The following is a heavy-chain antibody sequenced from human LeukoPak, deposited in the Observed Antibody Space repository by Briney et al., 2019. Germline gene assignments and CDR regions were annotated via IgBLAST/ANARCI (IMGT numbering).Heavy chain of an antibody. CDR1: GFTFINYE. CDR3: SRDARGSGSSIPYLDS. V-gene: IGHV3-48*03. Sequence: GGSLRLSCAASGFTFINYEMNWVRQAPGKGLEWISYINSDGSTIYYADSVKGRFTFSRNNAENSLYLQMHSLGAGDTAVYYCSRDARGSGSSIPYLDSWGQGTLVTVSS. CDR2: INSDGSTI. J-gene: IGHJ4*02. D-gene: IGHD6-19*01.